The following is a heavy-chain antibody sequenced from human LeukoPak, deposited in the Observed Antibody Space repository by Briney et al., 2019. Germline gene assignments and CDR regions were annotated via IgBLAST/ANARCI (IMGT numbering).Heavy chain of an antibody. Sequence: PSETLSLTCAVYGVSFSGYYWSWIRQPPGKGLEWIGEINHSGSTNYNPSLKSRVTISVDTSKNQFSLKLSSVTAADTAVYYCARLRAGRCGYWGQGTLVTVSS. CDR2: INHSGST. CDR3: ARLRAGRCGY. V-gene: IGHV4-34*01. D-gene: IGHD1-26*01. CDR1: GVSFSGYY. J-gene: IGHJ4*02.